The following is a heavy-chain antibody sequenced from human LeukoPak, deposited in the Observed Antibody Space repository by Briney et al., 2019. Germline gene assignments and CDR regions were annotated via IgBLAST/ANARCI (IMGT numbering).Heavy chain of an antibody. J-gene: IGHJ4*02. V-gene: IGHV3-21*01. CDR3: ARGRVVVLAATRTSLGY. CDR1: GFSFSLYS. Sequence: NSGGSLRLSCAASGFSFSLYSMNWVRQAPGKGLEWVSSISSRSNYIYYADSVKGRFTISRDNAKNSLYLQLNSLRAEDTAVYYCARGRVVVLAATRTSLGYWGQGTLVTVSS. CDR2: ISSRSNYI. D-gene: IGHD2-15*01.